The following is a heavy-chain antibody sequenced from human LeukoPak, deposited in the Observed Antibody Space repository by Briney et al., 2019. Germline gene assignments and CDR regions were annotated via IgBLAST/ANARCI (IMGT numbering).Heavy chain of an antibody. Sequence: PGGSLRLSCAASGFTFSSYAMSWVRQAPGKGLEWVSAISGSGGNTYYADSVRGRFTISRDISKNTLYVQMNSLRAEDTAVYYCAKGGVIVERGFDYWGQGTLVTVSS. CDR2: ISGSGGNT. V-gene: IGHV3-23*01. CDR3: AKGGVIVERGFDY. CDR1: GFTFSSYA. D-gene: IGHD2/OR15-2a*01. J-gene: IGHJ4*02.